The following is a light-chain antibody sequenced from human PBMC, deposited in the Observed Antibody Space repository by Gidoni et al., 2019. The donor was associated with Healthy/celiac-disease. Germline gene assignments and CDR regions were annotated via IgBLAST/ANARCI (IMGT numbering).Light chain of an antibody. V-gene: IGLV2-14*01. CDR3: SSYTSSSTRV. Sequence: QSALTQPASVSGSPGQSITIPCTGTSSAVGGNNYVSWYQQHPGNTPNLMIYEVSNRPSGVSTRFSGSKSGNTASLTISGLQAEDEADYYCSSYTSSSTRVFGGGTKLTVL. J-gene: IGLJ2*01. CDR2: EVS. CDR1: SSAVGGNNY.